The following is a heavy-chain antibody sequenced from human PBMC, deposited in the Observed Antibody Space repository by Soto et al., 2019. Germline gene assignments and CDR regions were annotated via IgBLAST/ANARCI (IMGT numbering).Heavy chain of an antibody. V-gene: IGHV3-72*01. J-gene: IGHJ4*02. Sequence: EVQLVESGGGLVQPGGSLRLSCAASGASGFTFSDHHMDWVRQDPGKGLEWVGRARNKVNSYTTAYAASVKCRFTISRDDSTTSLYLQMNSLKTEDTAVYFCARLMATSFDLWGQGTLVTVSS. CDR2: ARNKVNSYTT. D-gene: IGHD2-8*01. CDR1: GFTFSDHH. CDR3: ARLMATSFDL.